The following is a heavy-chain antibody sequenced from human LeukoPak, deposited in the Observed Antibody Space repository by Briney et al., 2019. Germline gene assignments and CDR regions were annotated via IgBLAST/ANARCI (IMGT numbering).Heavy chain of an antibody. V-gene: IGHV3-7*01. CDR3: AREEGSSSGWYLFDY. CDR2: IKQDGSEK. D-gene: IGHD6-19*01. Sequence: GGSLRLSCAASGFTFSLYWMSWVRQAPGKGLEWVANIKQDGSEKYYEDSLKGRFTISRDNAKNSLYLQMNSLRAEDTAVYYCAREEGSSSGWYLFDYWGQGSLVTVSS. CDR1: GFTFSLYW. J-gene: IGHJ4*02.